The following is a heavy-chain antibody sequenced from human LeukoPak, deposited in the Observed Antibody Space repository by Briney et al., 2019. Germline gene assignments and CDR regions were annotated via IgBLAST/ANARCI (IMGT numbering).Heavy chain of an antibody. CDR3: ARVRGGYCSSTSYYLNYYYYMDV. D-gene: IGHD2-2*01. CDR2: ISSSGSTI. V-gene: IGHV3-11*04. Sequence: GGSPRLSCAASGFTFSDYYMSWIRQAPGKGLEWVSYISSSGSTIYYADSVKGRFTISRDNAKNSLYLQMNSLRAEDTAVYYCARVRGGYCSSTSYYLNYYYYMDVWGKGTTVTVSS. J-gene: IGHJ6*03. CDR1: GFTFSDYY.